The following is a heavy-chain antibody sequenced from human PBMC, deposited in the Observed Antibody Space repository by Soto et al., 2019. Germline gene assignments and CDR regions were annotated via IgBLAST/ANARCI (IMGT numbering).Heavy chain of an antibody. J-gene: IGHJ4*02. CDR3: ARVGFRGSYNYYFES. CDR1: GYSITSGHY. Sequence: SETLSLTCTFSGYSITSGHYWGCIRQPPVKGLEWIGSIYHSGSTYYNPSPKRRFAISVDASKNQFSLKMSSVTAADTAVYYCARVGFRGSYNYYFESWGQGTLVTVSS. CDR2: IYHSGST. V-gene: IGHV4-38-2*02. D-gene: IGHD1-26*01.